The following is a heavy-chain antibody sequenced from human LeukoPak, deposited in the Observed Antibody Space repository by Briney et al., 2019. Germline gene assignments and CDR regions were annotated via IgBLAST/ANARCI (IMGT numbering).Heavy chain of an antibody. CDR3: AKEYCSNSVCHSLDY. CDR1: GGTFISYA. CDR2: IIPIFGTA. V-gene: IGHV1-69*01. J-gene: IGHJ4*02. D-gene: IGHD2-8*01. Sequence: SVKVSCKASGGTFISYAISWVRQAPGQGLEWMGGIIPIFGTANYAQKFQGRVTITADESTSTAYMELSSLRSEDTAVYYCAKEYCSNSVCHSLDYWGQGTLVTVSS.